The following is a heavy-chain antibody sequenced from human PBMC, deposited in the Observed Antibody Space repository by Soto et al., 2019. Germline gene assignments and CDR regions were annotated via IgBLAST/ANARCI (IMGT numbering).Heavy chain of an antibody. CDR1: GGTFSSYT. CDR2: IIPILGIA. J-gene: IGHJ5*02. D-gene: IGHD1-26*01. CDR3: ARRVGYGLVLRGWFDP. Sequence: QVQLVQSGAEVKKPGSSVKVSCKASGGTFSSYTISWVRQAPGQGLEWMGRIIPILGIANYAQKFQGRVTITSEKSTSTAYMELSSLRSEDMAVYYCARRVGYGLVLRGWFDPWGQGTLVTVSS. V-gene: IGHV1-69*02.